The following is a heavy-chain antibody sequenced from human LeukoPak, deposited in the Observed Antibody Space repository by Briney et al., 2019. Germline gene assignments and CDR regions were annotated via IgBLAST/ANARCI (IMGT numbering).Heavy chain of an antibody. D-gene: IGHD2-21*01. V-gene: IGHV1-46*01. J-gene: IGHJ6*03. Sequence: GAPVKVSCKASGYTFSNYYMYWVRQAPGQGLEWMGIINPSVGSTNYAQKFQGRVTITADESTSTAYMELSSLRSEDTAVYYCARALNSRDDYYYYYMDVWGKGTTVTVSS. CDR3: ARALNSRDDYYYYYMDV. CDR1: GYTFSNYY. CDR2: INPSVGST.